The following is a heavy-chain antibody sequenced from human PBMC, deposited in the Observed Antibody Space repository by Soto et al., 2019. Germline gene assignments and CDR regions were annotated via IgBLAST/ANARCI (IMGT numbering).Heavy chain of an antibody. Sequence: GQSVKISCKGSGYSFTTYGSAWVRQMPGKGLEWVGIIYPGDSDTRYSPSFEGHVTISVDKSISTAFLQWNSLKASDNAIYYCARHSTSAPKDYWGQGTLVTVSS. CDR3: ARHSTSAPKDY. J-gene: IGHJ4*01. V-gene: IGHV5-51*01. CDR1: GYSFTTYG. CDR2: IYPGDSDT. D-gene: IGHD3-10*01.